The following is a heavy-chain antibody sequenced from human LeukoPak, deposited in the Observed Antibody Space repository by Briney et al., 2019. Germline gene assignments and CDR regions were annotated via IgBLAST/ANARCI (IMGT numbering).Heavy chain of an antibody. D-gene: IGHD4-11*01. CDR3: ARAPDYLTNWFDP. CDR2: IYTSGIT. Sequence: SETLSLTCTVSGVSISSYYWSWIRQPAGKGLEWIGRIYTSGITNYNPSLKSRVTMSVDTSKNQFSLKVNSVTAADTAVYYCARAPDYLTNWFDPWGQGTLVTVSS. CDR1: GVSISSYY. J-gene: IGHJ5*02. V-gene: IGHV4-4*07.